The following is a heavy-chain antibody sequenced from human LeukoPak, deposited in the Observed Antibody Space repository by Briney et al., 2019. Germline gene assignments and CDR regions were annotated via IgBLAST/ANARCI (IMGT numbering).Heavy chain of an antibody. CDR1: GFTFSSYA. CDR2: ISYDGSNK. Sequence: GGSLRLSCAASGFTFSSYAMHWVRQAPGKGLEWVAVISYDGSNKYYADSVKGRFTISRDNSKNTLYLQMNSLRSEDTAVYYCARAPYPIGQQLVALWFHYWGQGTLVTVSS. D-gene: IGHD6-13*01. CDR3: ARAPYPIGQQLVALWFHY. J-gene: IGHJ4*02. V-gene: IGHV3-30-3*01.